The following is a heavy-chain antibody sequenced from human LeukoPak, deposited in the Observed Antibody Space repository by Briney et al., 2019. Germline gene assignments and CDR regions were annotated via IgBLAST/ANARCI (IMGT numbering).Heavy chain of an antibody. V-gene: IGHV4-4*02. D-gene: IGHD2-2*02. J-gene: IGHJ5*02. Sequence: SESLSLTCAVSGGSISSSNRWSWVRQPPGKELEWIGEIYHSGSTNYNPSLKSRVTISVDKSKNQFSLKLSSVTAADTAVYYCARVVVIPAAIGRGDWFDPWGQGTLVTVSS. CDR3: ARVVVIPAAIGRGDWFDP. CDR2: IYHSGST. CDR1: GGSISSSNR.